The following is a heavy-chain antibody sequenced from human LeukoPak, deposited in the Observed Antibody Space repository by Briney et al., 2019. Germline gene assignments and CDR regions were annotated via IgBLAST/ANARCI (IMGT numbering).Heavy chain of an antibody. D-gene: IGHD3-22*01. CDR1: GFTVSSNY. CDR3: ARGDRAASGYDS. V-gene: IGHV3-66*01. CDR2: IYSGGRT. Sequence: GGSLRLSCAASGFTVSSNYMNWVRQAPGKGLEWVSVIYSGGRTYYADSVKGRFIISRDNSKNMVYLQMNSLRAEDAALYYCARGDRAASGYDSWGQGTLVTVSS. J-gene: IGHJ4*02.